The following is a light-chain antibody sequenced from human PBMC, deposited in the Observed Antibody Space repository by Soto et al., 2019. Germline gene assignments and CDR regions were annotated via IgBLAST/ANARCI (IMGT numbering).Light chain of an antibody. CDR2: SNN. Sequence: QSVLTQPPSASGTPGQRVTISCSGSSSSIGSNTVNWYQQLPGTAPKLLIYSNNQRPSGVPDRFSGSKPGTSASLAISGLQSEDEADYYCAAWDDTLTGYVFGTGTKVTVL. J-gene: IGLJ1*01. V-gene: IGLV1-44*01. CDR1: SSSIGSNT. CDR3: AAWDDTLTGYV.